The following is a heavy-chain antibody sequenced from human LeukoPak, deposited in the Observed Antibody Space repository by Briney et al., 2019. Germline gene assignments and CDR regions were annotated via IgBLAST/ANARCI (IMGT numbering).Heavy chain of an antibody. CDR3: ARDYDSSGYYYVPSSY. J-gene: IGHJ4*02. D-gene: IGHD3-22*01. CDR2: MNPNSGNT. CDR1: GFTFTSYD. Sequence: ASVKVSCKASGFTFTSYDINWVRQATGQGLEWVGWMNPNSGNTGYAQKFQGRVTMTRNTSISTAYMELSSLRSEDTAVYYCARDYDSSGYYYVPSSYWGQGTLVTVSS. V-gene: IGHV1-8*01.